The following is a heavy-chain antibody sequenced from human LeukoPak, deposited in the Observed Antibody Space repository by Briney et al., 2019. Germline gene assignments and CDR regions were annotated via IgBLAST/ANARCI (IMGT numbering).Heavy chain of an antibody. D-gene: IGHD2-2*01. V-gene: IGHV3-23*01. CDR1: GFAFSSYA. CDR3: ASWGGVVVPAAIHPFDY. Sequence: GGSLRLSCAASGFAFSSYAMSWVRQAPGKGLEWVSAISGSGGSTYYADSVKGRFTISRDNSKNTLYLQMNSLRAEDTAVYYCASWGGVVVPAAIHPFDYWGQGTLVTVSS. CDR2: ISGSGGST. J-gene: IGHJ4*02.